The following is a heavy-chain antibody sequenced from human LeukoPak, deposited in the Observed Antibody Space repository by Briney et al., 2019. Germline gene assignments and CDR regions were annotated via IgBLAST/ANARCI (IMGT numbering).Heavy chain of an antibody. J-gene: IGHJ6*03. CDR1: GGTFSSYA. Sequence: SVKVSCKASGGTFSSYAISWMRQAPGQGLEWMGGIIPIFGTANYAQKFQGRVTITTDESTSTAYMELSSLRSEDTAVYYCARVVVIESYYYYYMDVWGKGTTVTVSS. V-gene: IGHV1-69*05. D-gene: IGHD3-22*01. CDR2: IIPIFGTA. CDR3: ARVVVIESYYYYYMDV.